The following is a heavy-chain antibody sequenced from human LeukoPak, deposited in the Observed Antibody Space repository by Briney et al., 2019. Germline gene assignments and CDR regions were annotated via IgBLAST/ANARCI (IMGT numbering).Heavy chain of an antibody. J-gene: IGHJ4*02. CDR1: EFTFRSYG. D-gene: IGHD2-21*02. CDR2: IWFDGSKE. CDR3: ARVVGVTEGWGYFDY. V-gene: IGHV3-33*01. Sequence: GRSLRLSCAASEFTFRSYGMHWVRQAPGKGLEWVAVIWFDGSKEYYADSAKGRFTISRDNPKNTVYLQMNSLRVEDTAVYYCARVVGVTEGWGYFDYWGQGALVTVSS.